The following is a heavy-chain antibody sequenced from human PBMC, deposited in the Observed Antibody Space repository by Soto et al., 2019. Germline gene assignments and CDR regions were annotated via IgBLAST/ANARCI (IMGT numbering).Heavy chain of an antibody. V-gene: IGHV1-8*01. Sequence: ASVKVSCKASGDTFTSYDINWVRQATGQGPEWMGWMNPNSGNTGYAQKFQGRVTMTRNTSISTAYMELSSLRSEDTAVYYCARERTVAGNDYWGQGTLVTVSS. D-gene: IGHD6-19*01. CDR2: MNPNSGNT. CDR1: GDTFTSYD. CDR3: ARERTVAGNDY. J-gene: IGHJ4*02.